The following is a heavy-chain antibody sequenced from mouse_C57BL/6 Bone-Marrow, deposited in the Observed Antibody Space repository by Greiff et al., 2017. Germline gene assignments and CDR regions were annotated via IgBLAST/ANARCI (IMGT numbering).Heavy chain of an antibody. CDR3: ARNYGSSPHYFDY. CDR1: GFTFSSYG. J-gene: IGHJ2*01. Sequence: VQLQQSGGDLVKPGGSLKLSCAASGFTFSSYGMSWVRQTPDKRLEWVATISSGGSYTYYPDSVKGRFTISRDNAKNTLFLQMTSLRSEDTAMYYCARNYGSSPHYFDYWGQGTTLTVSS. D-gene: IGHD1-1*01. CDR2: ISSGGSYT. V-gene: IGHV5-6*01.